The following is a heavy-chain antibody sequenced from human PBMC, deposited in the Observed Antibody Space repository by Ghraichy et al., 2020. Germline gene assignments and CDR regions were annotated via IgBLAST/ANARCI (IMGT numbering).Heavy chain of an antibody. D-gene: IGHD6-6*01. V-gene: IGHV4-39*01. CDR1: GGSISNSNYY. CDR3: ARYSRSSLYYGMDV. Sequence: SETLSLTCTVSGGSISNSNYYWGWIRQPPGKGLEWIGSIYYSGSTDYNPSLKSRVTISVDTSKNQFSLKLSSVTAADRAVYYCARYSRSSLYYGMDVWGQGTTVTVSS. J-gene: IGHJ6*02. CDR2: IYYSGST.